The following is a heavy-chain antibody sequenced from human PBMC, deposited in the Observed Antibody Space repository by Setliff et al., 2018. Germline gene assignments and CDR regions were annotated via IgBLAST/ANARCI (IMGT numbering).Heavy chain of an antibody. CDR3: ARASRFGTVVYKGDYYMDV. CDR1: GYMFTTYA. V-gene: IGHV7-4-1*02. Sequence: GASVKVSCKASGYMFTTYAMSWIRQVPGQGFEWMGWINTNTGNPIYVQGFTGRFVFSLDTSVSTAYLHISGLKAEDTAVYYCARASRFGTVVYKGDYYMDVWGKGTTVTVS. J-gene: IGHJ6*03. D-gene: IGHD3-10*01. CDR2: INTNTGNP.